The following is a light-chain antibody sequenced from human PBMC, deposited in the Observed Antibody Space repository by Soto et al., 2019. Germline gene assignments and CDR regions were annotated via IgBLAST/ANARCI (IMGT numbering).Light chain of an antibody. Sequence: VLTQSPGTLSLYPGERATLSCRASQSVSSSFLAWYQQKPGQAPRLLIYGASNRATGIPDRFSGSGSGTDFTLTISRLEPEDFAVYYCQQYVTSPWAFGQRTKVAI. CDR3: QQYVTSPWA. CDR2: GAS. J-gene: IGKJ1*01. CDR1: QSVSSSF. V-gene: IGKV3-20*01.